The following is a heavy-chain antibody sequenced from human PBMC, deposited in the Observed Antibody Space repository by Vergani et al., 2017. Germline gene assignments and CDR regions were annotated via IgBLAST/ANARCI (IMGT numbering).Heavy chain of an antibody. D-gene: IGHD2/OR15-2a*01. J-gene: IGHJ6*03. V-gene: IGHV4-59*06. CDR1: GFSFSSYS. CDR3: AKAGLPFYAFYMDV. Sequence: VQLVESGGGLVKPGGSLRLSCAASGFSFSSYSMNWVRQAPGKGLEWIGYIYHTGTTYYNPSLRGRNNISVDTSKNQLSLELTSVTAADAAVYFCAKAGLPFYAFYMDVWGKGITVTVSS. CDR2: IYHTGTT.